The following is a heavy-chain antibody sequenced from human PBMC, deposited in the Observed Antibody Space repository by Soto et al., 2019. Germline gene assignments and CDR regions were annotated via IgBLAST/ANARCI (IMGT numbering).Heavy chain of an antibody. Sequence: QVQLQQWGAGLLKPSETLSLTCAVDSGSFSTYYCSWTRQPPGKGLEWIGEIHPSGDTDYNPSLCNLITLSLDTSKNQFSLKLISVPAAHTAVDFHSRRIDPHKGGRTSGQGTLVTVSS. CDR3: SRRIDPHKGGRT. J-gene: IGHJ5*02. CDR1: SGSFSTYY. CDR2: IHPSGDT. V-gene: IGHV4-34*02. D-gene: IGHD1-26*01.